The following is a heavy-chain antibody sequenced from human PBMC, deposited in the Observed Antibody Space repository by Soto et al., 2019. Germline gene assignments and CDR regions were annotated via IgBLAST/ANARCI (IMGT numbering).Heavy chain of an antibody. Sequence: QVQLQESGPGLVKPLETLSLTCTVSGASISSGGYYWNWMRQHPGKGLEWIGYIYHSGSTNYNPSLKGRVTMSVDTSQNQFSLKLSYVTAADTALYYCARDSGHYGKGWFDPWGQGTLVTVSS. CDR2: IYHSGST. V-gene: IGHV4-31*03. D-gene: IGHD3-10*01. CDR3: ARDSGHYGKGWFDP. CDR1: GASISSGGYY. J-gene: IGHJ5*02.